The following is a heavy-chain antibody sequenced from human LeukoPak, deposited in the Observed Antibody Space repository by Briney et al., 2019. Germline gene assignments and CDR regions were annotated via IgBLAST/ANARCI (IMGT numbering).Heavy chain of an antibody. Sequence: GGSLRLSCAASGFTFSDYYMSWVRQAPGKGLEWVAVISYDGSNKYYADSVKGRFTISRDNSKNTLYLQMNSLRAEDTAVYYCAKDAGYCSGGSCYSSLYYYYGMDVWGQGTTVTVSS. D-gene: IGHD2-15*01. V-gene: IGHV3-30*18. CDR1: GFTFSDYY. J-gene: IGHJ6*02. CDR2: ISYDGSNK. CDR3: AKDAGYCSGGSCYSSLYYYYGMDV.